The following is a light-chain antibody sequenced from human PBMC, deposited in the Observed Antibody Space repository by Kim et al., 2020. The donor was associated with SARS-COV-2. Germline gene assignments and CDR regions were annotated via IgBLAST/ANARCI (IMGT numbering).Light chain of an antibody. CDR3: GTWDGSLTAWV. J-gene: IGLJ3*02. CDR1: SSNIGKNY. CDR2: DNN. V-gene: IGLV1-51*01. Sequence: GQKVTISCSGSSSNIGKNYVFWYQQFPETAPKVLIYDNNKRPSGIPDRFSGSKSGTSATLGITGLQTGDEADYYCGTWDGSLTAWVFGGGTKLIVL.